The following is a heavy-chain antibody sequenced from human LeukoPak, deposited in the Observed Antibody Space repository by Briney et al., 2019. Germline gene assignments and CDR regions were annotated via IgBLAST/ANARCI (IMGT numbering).Heavy chain of an antibody. J-gene: IGHJ3*02. CDR3: VRVRRDGSPGAFDI. V-gene: IGHV3-74*01. Sequence: GGSLRLSCAASGFTFSSYWMHWVRQVPGKGLVWVSRIDNDGSSTSYADSVKGRFTISRDNAKNTLYLQMNSLRAEDTAVYCCVRVRRDGSPGAFDIWGQGTMVTVSS. D-gene: IGHD5-24*01. CDR1: GFTFSSYW. CDR2: IDNDGSST.